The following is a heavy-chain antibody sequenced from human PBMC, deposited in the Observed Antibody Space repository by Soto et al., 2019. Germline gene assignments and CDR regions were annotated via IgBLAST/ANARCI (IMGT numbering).Heavy chain of an antibody. D-gene: IGHD5-18*01. J-gene: IGHJ6*02. Sequence: GGSLRLSCAASGFTFSSYSMNWVRQAPGKGLEWVSSISSSSSYIYYADSVKGRFTISRDNAKNSLYLQMNSLRAEDTAVYYCARRNTAMVTGYYYYGMDVWGQGTTVIVSS. CDR2: ISSSSSYI. V-gene: IGHV3-21*01. CDR3: ARRNTAMVTGYYYYGMDV. CDR1: GFTFSSYS.